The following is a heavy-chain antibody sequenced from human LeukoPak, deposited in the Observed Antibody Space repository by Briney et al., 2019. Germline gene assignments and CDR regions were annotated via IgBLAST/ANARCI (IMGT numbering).Heavy chain of an antibody. D-gene: IGHD3-9*01. J-gene: IGHJ6*02. Sequence: ASVKVSCKASGYTFTSYDINWVRQATGQGLEWMGWMNPNSGNTGYAQKFQGRVTMTRNTSISTAYMELSSLRSEDTAVYYCARSRQYYDILTGYLSYYYYYGMDVWGQGTLVTVSS. CDR2: MNPNSGNT. CDR3: ARSRQYYDILTGYLSYYYYYGMDV. CDR1: GYTFTSYD. V-gene: IGHV1-8*01.